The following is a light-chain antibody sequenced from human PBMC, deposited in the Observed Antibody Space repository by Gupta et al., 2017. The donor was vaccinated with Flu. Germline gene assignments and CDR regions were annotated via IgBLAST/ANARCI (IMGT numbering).Light chain of an antibody. CDR2: EVS. CDR3: SSYGGTNNLV. CDR1: SSDVGNYNY. Sequence: QSALTQPPSASGSPGQSVTISCTGTSSDVGNYNYVSWYQHHPGKAPKLMMYEVSKRPSGVPDRFSGSKSGNTDALTVSGLQAEDEADEYCSSYGGTNNLVFGGGTKLTVL. V-gene: IGLV2-8*01. J-gene: IGLJ2*01.